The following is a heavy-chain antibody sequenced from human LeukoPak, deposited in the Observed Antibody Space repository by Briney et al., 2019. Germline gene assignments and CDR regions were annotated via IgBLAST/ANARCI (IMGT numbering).Heavy chain of an antibody. J-gene: IGHJ4*02. CDR1: GFTFSTYW. CDR2: IQQDGTKR. CDR3: ARAISGRYDY. Sequence: GGSLRLSCAASGFTFSTYWMTWVRQAPGKGLEWVANIQQDGTKRYYVDSLKGRFTISRDNAKNSLYLQMNSLRAEDTAVYYCARAISGRYDYWGQGTLVTVSS. V-gene: IGHV3-7*03. D-gene: IGHD3-10*01.